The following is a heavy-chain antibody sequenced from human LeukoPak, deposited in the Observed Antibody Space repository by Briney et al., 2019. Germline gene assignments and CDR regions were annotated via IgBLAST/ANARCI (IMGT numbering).Heavy chain of an antibody. CDR1: GFTFSSYS. CDR2: ISSSSSTI. D-gene: IGHD3-10*01. J-gene: IGHJ6*04. Sequence: GGSLRLSCAASGFTFSSYSMNWVRQAPGEGLEWVSYISSSSSTIYYADSVKGRFTISRYNAKNSLYLQMNSLRAEDTAVYYCAAECEHYPRDVWGKGTTVTVSS. V-gene: IGHV3-48*01. CDR3: AAECEHYPRDV.